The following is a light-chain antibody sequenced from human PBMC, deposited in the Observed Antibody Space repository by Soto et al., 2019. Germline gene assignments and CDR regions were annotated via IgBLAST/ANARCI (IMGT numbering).Light chain of an antibody. Sequence: DIQMTQSPSSLSASVGDRVTIACRASQTVSEFVNWYQQKPGKVPTLLIFTTSTLHSGVPSRFSGSGSGTEFTLTINGLQPEDFATYYCQQTYTLPRTFAQGTKVE. CDR2: TTS. V-gene: IGKV1-39*01. CDR3: QQTYTLPRT. CDR1: QTVSEF. J-gene: IGKJ1*01.